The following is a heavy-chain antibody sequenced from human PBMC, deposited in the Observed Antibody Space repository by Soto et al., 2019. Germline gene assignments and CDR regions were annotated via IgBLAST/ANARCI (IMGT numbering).Heavy chain of an antibody. Sequence: SETLSLTCTVSGGSISSCDYYWNWIRQPPGKGLEWIGYIYHSGSTNYNPSLKSRVTISVDTSKNQFSLKLSSVTAADTAVYYCACRDYWGQGTLVTVSS. J-gene: IGHJ4*02. CDR3: ACRDY. V-gene: IGHV4-61*08. CDR1: GGSISSCDYY. CDR2: IYHSGST.